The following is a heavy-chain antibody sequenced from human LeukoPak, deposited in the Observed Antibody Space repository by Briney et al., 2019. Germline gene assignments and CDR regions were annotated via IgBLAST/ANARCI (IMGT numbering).Heavy chain of an antibody. CDR1: GYTFTSYG. Sequence: ASVKVSCKASGYTFTSYGISGVRQAPGQGLEWMGWISGYSCNTIYAQKFRGRVTMTTDTSTSTAYMEMRSLRSDDTAVYYCARDGFRRDSYNSGLDYWGQGTLVTVSS. CDR3: ARDGFRRDSYNSGLDY. CDR2: ISGYSCNT. D-gene: IGHD5-24*01. V-gene: IGHV1-18*01. J-gene: IGHJ4*02.